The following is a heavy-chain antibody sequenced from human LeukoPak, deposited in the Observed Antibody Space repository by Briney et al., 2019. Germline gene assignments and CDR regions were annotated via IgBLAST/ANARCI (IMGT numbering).Heavy chain of an antibody. J-gene: IGHJ4*02. CDR2: INHSGST. CDR1: GGSFSGYY. D-gene: IGHD3-16*02. CDR3: ARGSRSYDYVWGSYRLSPGFDY. Sequence: PSETLSLTCAVYGGSFSGYYWSWIRQPPGKGLEWIGEINHSGSTNYNPSLKSRVTISVDTSKNQFSLKLSSVTAADTAVYYCARGSRSYDYVWGSYRLSPGFDYWGQGTLVTVSS. V-gene: IGHV4-34*01.